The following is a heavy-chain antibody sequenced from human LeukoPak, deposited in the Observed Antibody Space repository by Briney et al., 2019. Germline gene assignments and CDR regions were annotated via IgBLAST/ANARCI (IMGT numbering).Heavy chain of an antibody. J-gene: IGHJ3*01. CDR3: AKNRDIAAARAFDV. CDR2: ISWNSGNI. D-gene: IGHD6-13*01. V-gene: IGHV3-9*01. Sequence: GGSLRLSCAASGFTFDDHAMHWVWQASGKGLEWVSGISWNSGNIGYADSVKGRFTISRDNAKNALYLQMNSLRTEDTALYYCAKNRDIAAARAFDVWGRGTMVTVSS. CDR1: GFTFDDHA.